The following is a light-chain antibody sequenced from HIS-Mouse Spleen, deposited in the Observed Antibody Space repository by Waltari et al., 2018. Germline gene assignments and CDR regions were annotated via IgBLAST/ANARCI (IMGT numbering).Light chain of an antibody. CDR1: QSVSSN. V-gene: IGKV3-15*01. CDR3: QQYNNWLT. Sequence: EIVMTQSPATLSVSPGERATLSCRASQSVSSNLAWSQQKPGQAPRHRIYGAATMATGIPARFSGSGSGTEFTLTISSMQSEDFAVYYCQQYNNWLTFGGGTKVEIK. J-gene: IGKJ4*01. CDR2: GAA.